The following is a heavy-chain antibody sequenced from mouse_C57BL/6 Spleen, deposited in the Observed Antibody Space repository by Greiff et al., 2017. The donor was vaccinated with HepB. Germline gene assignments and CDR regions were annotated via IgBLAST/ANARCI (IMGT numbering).Heavy chain of an antibody. D-gene: IGHD1-1*01. CDR2: IYPGDGDT. CDR3: AREGIFTTVVDY. J-gene: IGHJ2*01. Sequence: QVQLQQSGPALVKPGASVKISCKASGYAFSSSWMNWVKQRPGKGLEWIGRIYPGDGDTNYNGKFKGKATLTADKSSSTAYMQLSSLTSEDSAVYFGAREGIFTTVVDYWGQGTTLTVSS. V-gene: IGHV1-82*01. CDR1: GYAFSSSW.